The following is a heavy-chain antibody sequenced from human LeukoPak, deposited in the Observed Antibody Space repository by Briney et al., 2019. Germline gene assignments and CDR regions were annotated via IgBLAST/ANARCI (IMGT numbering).Heavy chain of an antibody. CDR1: GLTFSSYS. Sequence: GGSLRLSCAASGLTFSSYSMNWVRQAPGKGLEWVSSISSSSSYIYYADSVKGRFTISRDNAKNSLYLQMNSLRAEDTAVYYCARVSAGVIGMKDVFDIWGQGTMVTVSS. CDR3: ARVSAGVIGMKDVFDI. D-gene: IGHD3-16*02. J-gene: IGHJ3*02. V-gene: IGHV3-21*01. CDR2: ISSSSSYI.